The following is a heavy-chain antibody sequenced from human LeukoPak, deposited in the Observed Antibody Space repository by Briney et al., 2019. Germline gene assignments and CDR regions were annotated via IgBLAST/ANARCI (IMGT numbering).Heavy chain of an antibody. Sequence: PGGSLRLSCAASGFTFSSYAMSWVRQAPGKGLEWVSAISGSGGSTYYADSVKGRFTISRDNSKNTLYLQMNSLRAEDTDVYYCAKDFYYYDSSGYIVPGYWGQGTLVTVSS. V-gene: IGHV3-23*01. CDR1: GFTFSSYA. D-gene: IGHD3-22*01. CDR2: ISGSGGST. J-gene: IGHJ4*02. CDR3: AKDFYYYDSSGYIVPGY.